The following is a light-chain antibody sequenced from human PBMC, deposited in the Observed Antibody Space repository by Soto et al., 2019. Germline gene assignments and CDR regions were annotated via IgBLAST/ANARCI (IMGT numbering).Light chain of an antibody. Sequence: QSVLTQPPSVSGALGQRVTISCTGSGLNIGAGYDVHWYQQLPGTAPKVVIYGNKIRPSGVADRFSVSKSGTSASLAITGLQAEDEAEYYCQSFDAGVSGYVFGPGTKLTVL. CDR1: GLNIGAGYD. V-gene: IGLV1-40*01. J-gene: IGLJ1*01. CDR3: QSFDAGVSGYV. CDR2: GNK.